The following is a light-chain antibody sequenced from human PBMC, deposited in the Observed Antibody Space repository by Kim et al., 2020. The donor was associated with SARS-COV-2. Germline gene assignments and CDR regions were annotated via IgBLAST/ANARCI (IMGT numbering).Light chain of an antibody. CDR3: QQYGSSPQT. J-gene: IGKJ1*01. Sequence: EIVLTQSPGTLSLSPGERATLSCRASQSVSSSYFAWYQQKPGQAPSLLIYGASTRATGIPDRFSGSGSGTDFTLTISRLEPEDFAVYYCQQYGSSPQTFGQGTKVDIK. V-gene: IGKV3-20*01. CDR1: QSVSSSY. CDR2: GAS.